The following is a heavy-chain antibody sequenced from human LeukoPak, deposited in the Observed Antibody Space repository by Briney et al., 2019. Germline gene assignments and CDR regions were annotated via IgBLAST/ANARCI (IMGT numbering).Heavy chain of an antibody. Sequence: GGSLRLSCAASGFTFSTYSMNWVRQAPGKGLEWVSYISSSSTTIYYADSVKGRFTISRDNAKNTLYLQMNSLRAEDTAVYYCAKGKIQLWPTDYWGQGTLVTVSS. J-gene: IGHJ4*02. V-gene: IGHV3-48*04. CDR3: AKGKIQLWPTDY. D-gene: IGHD5-18*01. CDR2: ISSSSTTI. CDR1: GFTFSTYS.